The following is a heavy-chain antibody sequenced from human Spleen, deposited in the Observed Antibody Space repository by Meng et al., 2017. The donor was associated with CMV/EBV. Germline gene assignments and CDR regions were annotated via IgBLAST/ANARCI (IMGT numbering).Heavy chain of an antibody. Sequence: ASVKVSCKASGWPFTDHHFHWVRQAPGQGLEWVGRIIPLDGATTYAQRFQGRITLTRDTSISTVYMDLNRLTSDDTAVYFCIREDWTSGFWGQGTLVTVSS. V-gene: IGHV1-2*06. CDR3: IREDWTSGF. J-gene: IGHJ4*02. D-gene: IGHD3/OR15-3a*01. CDR2: IIPLDGAT. CDR1: GWPFTDHH.